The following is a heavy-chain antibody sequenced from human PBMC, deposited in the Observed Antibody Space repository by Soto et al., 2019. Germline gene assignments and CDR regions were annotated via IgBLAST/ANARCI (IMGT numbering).Heavy chain of an antibody. CDR3: ARGGGSDSFDY. Sequence: SETLSLTCTVSGASITYGGYSWSWIRQTPGKGLEWIGYINHLETTFYNPSFESRLTLSIDRAKNQFSLKLHSMSAADRAVYFCARGGGSDSFDYRGQGILVTVSS. D-gene: IGHD1-26*01. CDR1: GASITYGGYS. CDR2: INHLETT. J-gene: IGHJ4*02. V-gene: IGHV4-30-2*01.